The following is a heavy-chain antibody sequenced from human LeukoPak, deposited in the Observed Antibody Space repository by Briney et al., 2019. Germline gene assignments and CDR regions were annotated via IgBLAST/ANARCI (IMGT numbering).Heavy chain of an antibody. J-gene: IGHJ4*02. D-gene: IGHD6-25*01. Sequence: PGGSLRLSCAASGFTFSTYSMNWVRQAPGKGLEWVSSISSSSSYIYYADSVKGRFTISRDNAKNSLFLQMNSLRAEDTAVYYCARILQRGSDYWGQGTLVTVSS. CDR1: GFTFSTYS. CDR3: ARILQRGSDY. V-gene: IGHV3-21*01. CDR2: ISSSSSYI.